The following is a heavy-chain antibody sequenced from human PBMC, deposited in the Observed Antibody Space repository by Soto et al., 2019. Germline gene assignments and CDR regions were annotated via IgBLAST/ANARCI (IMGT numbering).Heavy chain of an antibody. V-gene: IGHV3-9*01. CDR1: GFTFDDYA. CDR2: ISWSSGSI. D-gene: IGHD3-10*01. CDR3: AKDKMAYYYGSGGFDY. J-gene: IGHJ4*02. Sequence: GGSLRLSCAASGFTFDDYAMHWVRQAPGKGLEWVSGISWSSGSIGYADSVKGRFTISRDNAKNSLYLQMNSLRAEDTALYYCAKDKMAYYYGSGGFDYWGQGTLVTVSS.